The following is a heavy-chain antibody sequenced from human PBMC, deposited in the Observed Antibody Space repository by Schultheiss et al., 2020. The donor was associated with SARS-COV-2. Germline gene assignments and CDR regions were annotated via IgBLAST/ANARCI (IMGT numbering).Heavy chain of an antibody. J-gene: IGHJ4*02. D-gene: IGHD6-13*01. V-gene: IGHV3-48*01. CDR2: ISSSSSTI. Sequence: GGSLRLSCAASGFTFSTYNMNWVRQAPGRGLEWVSYISSSSSTIYYGDSVKGRFTVSRDNAKYSLYLQMNSLRAEDTAVYYCAKLERSSWSNAFDYWGQGTLVTVSS. CDR1: GFTFSTYN. CDR3: AKLERSSWSNAFDY.